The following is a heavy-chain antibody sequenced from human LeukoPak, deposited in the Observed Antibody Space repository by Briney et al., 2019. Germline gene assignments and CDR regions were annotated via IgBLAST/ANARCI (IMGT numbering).Heavy chain of an antibody. CDR3: SAYFDY. CDR1: GFTFSTYA. CDR2: ISGTGGNT. J-gene: IGHJ4*02. Sequence: GGSLRLSCAASGFTFSTYAMNWVRQAPGKGLEWVSGISGTGGNTYYADSVRGRFTISRDTSKNTLYLQMNTLGAEDTAAYYCSAYFDYWGQGTLVTVSS. V-gene: IGHV3-23*01.